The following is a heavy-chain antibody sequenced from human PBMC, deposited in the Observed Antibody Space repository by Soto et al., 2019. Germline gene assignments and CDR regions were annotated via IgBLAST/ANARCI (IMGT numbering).Heavy chain of an antibody. V-gene: IGHV3-30*18. CDR2: ISYDGSNK. CDR1: GFIFSSYG. J-gene: IGHJ6*02. Sequence: QVQLVESGGGVVQPGRSLRLSCAASGFIFSSYGMHWVRQAPGKGLEWVAVISYDGSNKYYADSVKGRFTISRDNSKNTVYLQVNSLRAEDTGVYYCGKTPGDIVATRKGMDVWGQGTTVTVSS. CDR3: GKTPGDIVATRKGMDV. D-gene: IGHD5-12*01.